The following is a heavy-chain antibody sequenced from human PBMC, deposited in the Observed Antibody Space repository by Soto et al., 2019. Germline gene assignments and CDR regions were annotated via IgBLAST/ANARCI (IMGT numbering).Heavy chain of an antibody. CDR1: GFTFSSYG. CDR2: IWYDGSNK. V-gene: IGHV3-33*01. CDR3: ARDPQQLEYFDY. D-gene: IGHD6-13*01. Sequence: QVQLVESGGGVVQPGRSLRLSCAASGFTFSSYGMHWVRQAPGKGLEWVAVIWYDGSNKYYADSVKGRFTISRDNSKNTLYLQMNSLRAEYTAVYYCARDPQQLEYFDYWGQGTLVTVSS. J-gene: IGHJ4*02.